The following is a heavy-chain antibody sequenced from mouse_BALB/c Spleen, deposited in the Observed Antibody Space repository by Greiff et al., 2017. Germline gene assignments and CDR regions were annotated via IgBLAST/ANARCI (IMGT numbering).Heavy chain of an antibody. Sequence: EVQGVESGGGLVKPGGSLKLSCAASGFTFSSYAMSWVRQTPEKRLEWVASISSGGSTYYPDSVKGRFTISRDNARNILYLQMSSLRSEDTAMYYCARAYYRYDEPLYYAMDYWGQGTSVTVSS. J-gene: IGHJ4*01. CDR1: GFTFSSYA. D-gene: IGHD2-14*01. CDR3: ARAYYRYDEPLYYAMDY. CDR2: ISSGGST. V-gene: IGHV5-6-5*01.